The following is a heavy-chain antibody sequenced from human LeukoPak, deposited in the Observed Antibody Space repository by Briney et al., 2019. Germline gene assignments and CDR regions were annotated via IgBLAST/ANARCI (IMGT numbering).Heavy chain of an antibody. CDR3: ARGAPPLGS. CDR2: ISSSGSTI. D-gene: IGHD3-16*01. Sequence: GGSLRLSCTASAFTFSDYYMGWIRQAPGKGLEWVSHISSSGSTIYYAESVKGRFTISRDNTKKSLYLQMNSLRVEDTAIYYCARGAPPLGSWGQGTLVTVSS. CDR1: AFTFSDYY. J-gene: IGHJ5*02. V-gene: IGHV3-11*01.